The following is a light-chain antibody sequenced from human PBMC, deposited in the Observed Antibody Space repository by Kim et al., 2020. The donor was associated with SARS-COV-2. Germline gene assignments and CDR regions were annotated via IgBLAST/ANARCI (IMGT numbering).Light chain of an antibody. CDR3: CSYATGSHYV. V-gene: IGLV2-23*01. CDR2: EDT. CDR1: SSDVGGYTH. J-gene: IGLJ1*01. Sequence: QSALTQSASVSGSPGQSITISCTGSSSDVGGYTHVSWFQQHPGKAPKLMIFEDTQRPSGVSSRFSGSKSGNTASLTISGLQAEDEADYYCCSYATGSHYVFGTGTKVTVL.